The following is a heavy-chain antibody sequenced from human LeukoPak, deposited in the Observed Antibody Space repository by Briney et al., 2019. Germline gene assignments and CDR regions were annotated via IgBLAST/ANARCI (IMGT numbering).Heavy chain of an antibody. J-gene: IGHJ6*02. CDR1: GFTFSSYW. CDR3: ARLPIPDYGDRITYYYYYGMDV. Sequence: GGSLRLSCVASGFTFSSYWMHWVRQAPGKGLVWVSRINSDGSSTSHADSVKGRFTISRDNAKNTLYLQMNSLRAEDTAVYYCARLPIPDYGDRITYYYYYGMDVWGQGTTVTVSS. CDR2: INSDGSST. D-gene: IGHD4-17*01. V-gene: IGHV3-74*01.